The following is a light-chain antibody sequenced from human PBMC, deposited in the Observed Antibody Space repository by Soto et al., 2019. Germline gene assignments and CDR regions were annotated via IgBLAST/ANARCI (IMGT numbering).Light chain of an antibody. V-gene: IGLV2-14*01. J-gene: IGLJ1*01. CDR2: DVS. CDR3: SLYTSSSTLLYV. Sequence: QSALTQPASVSGSPGQSITISCTGTSSDVGGYNYVSWYQLHPGKAPKLMIYDVSHRPSGVSNRFSGSKSVNTASLTISGLQAEDEADSYCSLYTSSSTLLYVFGTGTKLTVL. CDR1: SSDVGGYNY.